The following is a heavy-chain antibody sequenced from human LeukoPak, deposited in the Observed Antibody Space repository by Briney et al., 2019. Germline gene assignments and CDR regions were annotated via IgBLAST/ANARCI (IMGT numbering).Heavy chain of an antibody. CDR1: GGSISSSSYY. D-gene: IGHD3-16*02. V-gene: IGHV4-39*01. J-gene: IGHJ4*02. CDR2: IYYSGST. Sequence: SETLSLTCTVSGGSISSSSYYWGWIRQPPGKGLEWIGSIYYSGSTYYNPSLKSRVTISVDTSKNQFSLKLSSVTAADTAVYYCAGTNTFGGVIAMGGWGQGTLVTVSS. CDR3: AGTNTFGGVIAMGG.